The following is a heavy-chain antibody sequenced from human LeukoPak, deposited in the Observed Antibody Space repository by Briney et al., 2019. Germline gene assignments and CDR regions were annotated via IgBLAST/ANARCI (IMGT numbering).Heavy chain of an antibody. V-gene: IGHV3-7*01. CDR3: ARKGYSSSWSGYYYYYMDV. J-gene: IGHJ6*03. CDR1: GFTFSGYW. D-gene: IGHD6-13*01. CDR2: INQDGSEK. Sequence: GGSLRLSCAASGFTFSGYWMSWVRQAPGKGLEWVANINQDGSEKYYVDSVKGRFTISRDNAKNSLYLQMNSLRAEDTAVYYCARKGYSSSWSGYYYYYMDVWGKGTTVTVSS.